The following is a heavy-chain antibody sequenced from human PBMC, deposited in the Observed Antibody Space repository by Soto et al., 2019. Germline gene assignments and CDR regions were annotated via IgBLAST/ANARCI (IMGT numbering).Heavy chain of an antibody. CDR2: IWPRDSDT. CDR3: ARHPVDKDIR. J-gene: IGHJ4*02. V-gene: IGHV5-51*01. CDR1: GYTFDTSW. D-gene: IGHD5-18*01. Sequence: GESLKISCQASGYTFDTSWIGWVRQVPGKGLEWMGIIWPRDSDTKYNPSFEGQVTISAGKSISTAYLQWSSLKASDSAIYYCARHPVDKDIRWGQGTRVTVSS.